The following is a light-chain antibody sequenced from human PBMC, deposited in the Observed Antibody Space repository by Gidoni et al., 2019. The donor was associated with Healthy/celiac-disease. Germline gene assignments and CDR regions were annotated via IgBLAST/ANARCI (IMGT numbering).Light chain of an antibody. V-gene: IGLV1-44*01. J-gene: IGLJ1*01. CDR1: SSNIGSHT. CDR2: SNK. CDR3: AAWDDSLNGYV. Sequence: QSVLTQPPSASGTPGHRVTIPCSGSSSNIGSHTVNWYQQLPGTAPKLLIYSNKQRPSGVPDRFSGSKSGTSASLAISGLQSEDEADYYCAAWDDSLNGYVFGTGTKVTVL.